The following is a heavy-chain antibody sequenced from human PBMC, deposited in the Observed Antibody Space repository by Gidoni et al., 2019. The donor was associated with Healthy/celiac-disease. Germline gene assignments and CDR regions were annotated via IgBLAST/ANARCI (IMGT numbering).Heavy chain of an antibody. CDR2: ISYDGSNK. V-gene: IGHV3-30*18. CDR1: GFTFSSYG. D-gene: IGHD3-16*02. CDR3: AKDYYDYIWGSYRRNWFDP. J-gene: IGHJ5*02. Sequence: QVQLVESGGGVVQPGRSLRLSCAASGFTFSSYGMHWVRQAPGKGLEWVAVISYDGSNKYYADSVKGRFTISRDNSKNTLYLQMNCLRAEDTAVYYCAKDYYDYIWGSYRRNWFDPWGQGTLVTVSS.